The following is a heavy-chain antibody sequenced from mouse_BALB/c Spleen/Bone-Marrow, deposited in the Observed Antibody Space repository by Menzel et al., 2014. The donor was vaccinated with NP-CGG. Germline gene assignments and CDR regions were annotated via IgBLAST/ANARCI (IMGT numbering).Heavy chain of an antibody. J-gene: IGHJ4*01. D-gene: IGHD2-2*01. CDR3: ARWRGYDHYSIDY. Sequence: LVKTGASVKISCKASGYSFTGYYMHWVKQSHGKSLEWIGYISCYNDATSYNQKFKVKATFTVATSSSTDDIQYHNMTSQDAAGYYCARWRGYDHYSIDYWGQGTSVTVSS. V-gene: IGHV1S34*01. CDR2: ISCYNDAT. CDR1: GYSFTGYY.